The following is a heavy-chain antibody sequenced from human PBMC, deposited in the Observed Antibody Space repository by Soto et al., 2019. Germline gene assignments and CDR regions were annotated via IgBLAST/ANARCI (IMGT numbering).Heavy chain of an antibody. Sequence: GGSLRLSCAASGFNFSSYGMHWVRQAPGKGLEWVAVMWYDGGNKYYVDSVKGRFTVSRDDSKNTLYLQMNSLRTEDTAVYYCARNEQQVRGVLGYWGQGTLVTVSS. J-gene: IGHJ4*02. CDR3: ARNEQQVRGVLGY. CDR1: GFNFSSYG. D-gene: IGHD3-10*01. CDR2: MWYDGGNK. V-gene: IGHV3-33*01.